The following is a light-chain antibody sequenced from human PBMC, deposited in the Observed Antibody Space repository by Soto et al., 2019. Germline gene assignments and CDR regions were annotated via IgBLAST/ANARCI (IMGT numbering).Light chain of an antibody. CDR1: QSISSW. CDR3: QQYNSYTVT. J-gene: IGKJ4*01. Sequence: DIQMTQSPSTLSASVGDRVTITCRASQSISSWLAWYQQKPGKAPNFLIYKASSLESGVPSRFSGSGSGTEFTLTISSLQPDDFATYYCQQYNSYTVTFGGGTKVEIK. CDR2: KAS. V-gene: IGKV1-5*03.